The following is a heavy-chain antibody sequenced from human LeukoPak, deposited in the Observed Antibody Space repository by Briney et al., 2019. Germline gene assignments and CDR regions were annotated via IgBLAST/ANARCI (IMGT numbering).Heavy chain of an antibody. J-gene: IGHJ3*02. CDR3: ARAFGNDAFDI. CDR2: INHSGGST. V-gene: IGHV1-46*01. D-gene: IGHD3-10*01. Sequence: ASVTVSFKCSGYTFTNYYMHGVRQARGKGGEWMGLINHSGGSTSYAQKFQGRVTMTRDMSTSTVYMELSSLRSEDTAVYYCARAFGNDAFDIWGQGTMVTVSS. CDR1: GYTFTNYY.